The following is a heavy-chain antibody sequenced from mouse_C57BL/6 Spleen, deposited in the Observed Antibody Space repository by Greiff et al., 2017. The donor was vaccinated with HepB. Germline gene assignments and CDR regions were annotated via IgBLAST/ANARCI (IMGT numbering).Heavy chain of an antibody. CDR1: GYSITSGYY. CDR3: AIEYYDYDGWYFDV. V-gene: IGHV3-6*01. D-gene: IGHD2-4*01. Sequence: DVQLQESGPGLVKPSQSLSLTCSVTGYSITSGYYWNWIRQYPGNKLGWMGYISYDGSNNYNPSLNNRLSITRDTSKNQFFLKLHSVKTEDTATYYSAIEYYDYDGWYFDVWGTGTTVTVSS. CDR2: ISYDGSN. J-gene: IGHJ1*03.